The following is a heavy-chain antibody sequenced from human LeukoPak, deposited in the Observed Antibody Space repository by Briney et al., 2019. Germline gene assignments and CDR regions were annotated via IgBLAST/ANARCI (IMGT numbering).Heavy chain of an antibody. CDR3: ARDPVYDSSGYGDY. Sequence: GGSLRLSCAASGFNVSSDYMNWVRQAPGKGLEWLSVIYSGGNTKYADSVKGRFTISRDISQNTVYLQMNSLRAEDTAVYYCARDPVYDSSGYGDYWGQGTLVTVSS. CDR2: IYSGGNT. V-gene: IGHV3-53*01. CDR1: GFNVSSDY. D-gene: IGHD3-22*01. J-gene: IGHJ4*02.